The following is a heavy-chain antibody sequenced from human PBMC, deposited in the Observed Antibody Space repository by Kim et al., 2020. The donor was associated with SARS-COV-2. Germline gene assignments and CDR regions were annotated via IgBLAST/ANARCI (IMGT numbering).Heavy chain of an antibody. CDR2: IFAYNGNT. V-gene: IGHV1-18*01. CDR3: SREISGGNTEFDF. Sequence: ASVKVSCKASGYTFSTYGITWGRHAPGQGLEWRGWIFAYNGNTKYAQNLQGRVTLTTDTSTSTAYMHLRSLRSDDTAVYFCSREISGGNTEFDFWGQGTLVSVSS. CDR1: GYTFSTYG. D-gene: IGHD1-7*01. J-gene: IGHJ4*02.